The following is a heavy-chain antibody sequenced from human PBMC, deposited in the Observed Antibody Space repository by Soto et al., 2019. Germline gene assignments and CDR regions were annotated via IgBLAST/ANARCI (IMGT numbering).Heavy chain of an antibody. D-gene: IGHD6-13*01. CDR3: AKDQRGSSWDDAFDI. J-gene: IGHJ3*02. Sequence: GGSMRVSCAAAGCTFSSYARSWVRQAPGKGLEWVSAISGSGGSTYYADSVKGRFTISRDNSKNTLYLQMNSLRAEDTAVYCCAKDQRGSSWDDAFDIWGQGTMVTVSS. CDR1: GCTFSSYA. V-gene: IGHV3-23*01. CDR2: ISGSGGST.